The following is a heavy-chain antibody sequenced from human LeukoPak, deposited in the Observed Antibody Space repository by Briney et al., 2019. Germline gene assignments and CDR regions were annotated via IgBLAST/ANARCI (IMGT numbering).Heavy chain of an antibody. CDR3: ARDREDAFDI. V-gene: IGHV3-21*01. CDR2: ISSSSSYI. J-gene: IGHJ3*02. D-gene: IGHD1-26*01. CDR1: GFTFSSYC. Sequence: GGSLRLSCAASGFTFSSYCMNWVRQAPGKGLEWVSSISSSSSYIYYADSVKGRFTISRDNAKNSLYLQMNSLRAEDTAVYYCARDREDAFDIWGQGTMVTVFS.